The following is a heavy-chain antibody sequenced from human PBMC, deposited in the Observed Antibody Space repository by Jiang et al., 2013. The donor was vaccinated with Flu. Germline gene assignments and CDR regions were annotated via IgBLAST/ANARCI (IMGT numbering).Heavy chain of an antibody. D-gene: IGHD2/OR15-2a*01. CDR3: ARGPKIVTLRHFDY. J-gene: IGHJ4*02. CDR2: VNHSGGT. CDR1: GGSFNFYY. Sequence: LLKPSETLSLTCTVYGGSFNFYYWSWIRQPPGKGLEWIGEVNHSGGTNYSPSLKSRVAISVDTSKNQFSLNLTSVTAADTAVYYCARGPKIVTLRHFDYWGQGTLVTVSS. V-gene: IGHV4-34*01.